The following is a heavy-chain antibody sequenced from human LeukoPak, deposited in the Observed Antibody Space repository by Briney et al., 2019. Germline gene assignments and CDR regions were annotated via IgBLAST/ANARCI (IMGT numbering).Heavy chain of an antibody. V-gene: IGHV3-30*04. J-gene: IGHJ4*02. CDR3: AREDGYYFDY. CDR2: ISYDGSIK. CDR1: GFSFSSYA. Sequence: GGSLRLSCAASGFSFSSYAMHWLRQAPGKGLEWVAVISYDGSIKYYADSVKGRFTISRDSSKNTLYLQMSSVRAEDTAVYFCAREDGYYFDYWGQGTLVTVSS. D-gene: IGHD3-10*01.